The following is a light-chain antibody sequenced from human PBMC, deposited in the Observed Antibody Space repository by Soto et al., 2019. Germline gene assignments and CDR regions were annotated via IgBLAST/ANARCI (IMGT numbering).Light chain of an antibody. CDR1: QTVSRY. J-gene: IGKJ4*02. Sequence: VLTQSPATLFLSPGERATLSCRASQTVSRYLAWYQQKPGQAPRLLIYYASNRATCIPARFSGSGSGTDYTLTSSSLEPEDFEVYYCQQRSTWPLFTFGGGTKVEL. CDR3: QQRSTWPLFT. V-gene: IGKV3-11*01. CDR2: YAS.